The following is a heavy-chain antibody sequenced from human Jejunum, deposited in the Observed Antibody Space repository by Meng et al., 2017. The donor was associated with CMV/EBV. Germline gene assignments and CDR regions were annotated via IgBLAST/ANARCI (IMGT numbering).Heavy chain of an antibody. Sequence: QVQLVESGXGVVQPXGSLRLSCTTSGFNFSAYDMHWVRQPPGKGLEWLTFIRYDGSIKYYADSVKDRFTISRDNSKNTLYLQMNGLRAEDTSFYYCAKGDARGQGTLVTVSS. CDR3: AKGDA. V-gene: IGHV3-30*02. CDR2: IRYDGSIK. CDR1: GFNFSAYD. J-gene: IGHJ5*02.